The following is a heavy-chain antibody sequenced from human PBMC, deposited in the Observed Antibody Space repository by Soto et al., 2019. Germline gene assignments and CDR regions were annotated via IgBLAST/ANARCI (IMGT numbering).Heavy chain of an antibody. D-gene: IGHD2-15*01. J-gene: IGHJ5*02. CDR1: GFTFSSYA. CDR3: AKGRIEGCSGGSCYYWFDA. V-gene: IGHV3-23*01. CDR2: IGGSGANT. Sequence: EVQLLESGGGLVQPGGSLRLSCAASGFTFSSYAMSWVRQAPGKGLEWVSGIGGSGANTYHADSVKGRFTISRDNSKNTMYLEMNSLRAEDTALYYCAKGRIEGCSGGSCYYWFDAWGQGNMVTVSS.